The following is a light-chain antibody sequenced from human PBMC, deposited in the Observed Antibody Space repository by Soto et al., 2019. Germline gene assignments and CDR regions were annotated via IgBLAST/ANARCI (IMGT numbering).Light chain of an antibody. J-gene: IGLJ1*01. CDR2: EVT. CDR1: SSDVGAYNF. V-gene: IGLV2-14*01. CDR3: SSYTTSAPYV. Sequence: QSALAQHASVSRSPGKSITISCTGTSSDVGAYNFVSWYQHHPGRAPKLIIYEVTIRPSGVSNRFSGSKSGNTASLTISGLQAEDEADYYCSSYTTSAPYVSGIGTKVTVL.